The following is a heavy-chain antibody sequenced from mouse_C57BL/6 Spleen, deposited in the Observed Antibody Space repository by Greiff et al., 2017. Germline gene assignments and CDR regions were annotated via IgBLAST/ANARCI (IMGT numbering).Heavy chain of an antibody. D-gene: IGHD1-1*01. J-gene: IGHJ1*03. V-gene: IGHV1-82*01. CDR2: IYPGDGDT. Sequence: QVQLQQSGPELVKPGASVKISCKASGYAFSSSWMNWVKQRPGKGLEWIGRIYPGDGDTNYNGKFKGKATLTADKSSSTAYMQLSSLTSEDSAVYFCAPIYYYGSSYEYFDVWGTGTTVTVSS. CDR1: GYAFSSSW. CDR3: APIYYYGSSYEYFDV.